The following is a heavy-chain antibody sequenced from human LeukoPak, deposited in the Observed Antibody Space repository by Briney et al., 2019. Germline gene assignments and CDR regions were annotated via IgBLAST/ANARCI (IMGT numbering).Heavy chain of an antibody. J-gene: IGHJ5*02. Sequence: PSETLSLTCAVYGGSFSGYYWSWIRQPPGKGLEWIGEINHSGSTNYNPSLKSRVTISVDTSKNQFSLKLSSVTAADTAVYYCARGNRRLRYFDWSTFNWFDPWGQGTLVTVSS. CDR2: INHSGST. CDR1: GGSFSGYY. CDR3: ARGNRRLRYFDWSTFNWFDP. V-gene: IGHV4-34*01. D-gene: IGHD3-9*01.